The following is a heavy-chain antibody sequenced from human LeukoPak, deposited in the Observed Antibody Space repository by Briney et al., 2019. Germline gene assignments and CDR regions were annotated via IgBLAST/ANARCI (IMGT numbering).Heavy chain of an antibody. Sequence: SETLSLTCTVSGGSISNSSYYWGWIRQPPGKGLEWIGSIYYSGSTYYNPSLKSRVTISVDTSKNQFSLKLSSVTAADTAVYYCARGKWELPDYYFDYWGQGTLVTVSS. J-gene: IGHJ4*02. CDR3: ARGKWELPDYYFDY. D-gene: IGHD1-26*01. V-gene: IGHV4-39*07. CDR1: GGSISNSSYY. CDR2: IYYSGST.